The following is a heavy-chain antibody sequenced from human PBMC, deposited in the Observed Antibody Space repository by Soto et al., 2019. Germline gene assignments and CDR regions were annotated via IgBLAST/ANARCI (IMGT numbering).Heavy chain of an antibody. CDR3: ARSEEWLVSRFDS. CDR1: GFTLSSYA. V-gene: IGHV3-30-3*01. D-gene: IGHD6-19*01. Sequence: QVQLVESGGGVIQPGRSLRLSCVASGFTLSSYAMHWVRQAPGKGLEWVAVISYDGSTIYYADSVKGRFTFSRDNSKNTLYVQMNSLRPADTALYYWARSEEWLVSRFDSWGQGAMVTVSS. J-gene: IGHJ4*02. CDR2: ISYDGSTI.